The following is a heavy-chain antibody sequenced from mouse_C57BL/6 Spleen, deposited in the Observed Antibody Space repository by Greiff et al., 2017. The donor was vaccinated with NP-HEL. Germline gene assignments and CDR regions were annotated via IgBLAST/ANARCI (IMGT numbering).Heavy chain of an antibody. CDR2: IYPRDGST. V-gene: IGHV1-85*01. Sequence: VQLVESGPELVKPGASVKLSCKASGYTFTSYDINWVKQRPGQGLEWIGWIYPRDGSTKYNEKFKGKATLTVDTSSSTAYMELHSLTSEDSAVYFCAREGTWAWFAYWGQGTLVTVSA. D-gene: IGHD3-3*01. J-gene: IGHJ3*01. CDR1: GYTFTSYD. CDR3: AREGTWAWFAY.